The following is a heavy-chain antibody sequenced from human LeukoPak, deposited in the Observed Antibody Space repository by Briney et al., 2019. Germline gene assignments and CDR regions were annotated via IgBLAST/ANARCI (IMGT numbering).Heavy chain of an antibody. CDR2: IYYSGRT. Sequence: SETLSLTCTVSGGSMNSYYWSWIRQPPGKGLEWIGYIYYSGRTNYNPSLKSRVTISVDTSKNQFSLKLSSVTAADTAVYYCARHGGDSREVDDWSDPWGQGTLVTVSS. CDR1: GGSMNSYY. J-gene: IGHJ5*02. CDR3: ARHGGDSREVDDWSDP. D-gene: IGHD2-21*01. V-gene: IGHV4-59*08.